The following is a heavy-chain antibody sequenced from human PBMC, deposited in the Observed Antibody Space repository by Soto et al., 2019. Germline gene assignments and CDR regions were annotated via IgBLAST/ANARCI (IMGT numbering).Heavy chain of an antibody. CDR2: ISTSVGST. CDR1: GFTFSTYA. D-gene: IGHD3-10*01. CDR3: AKGGQSYDY. J-gene: IGHJ4*02. V-gene: IGHV3-23*01. Sequence: EVQLLESGGGSVQPGGSLRLSCAASGFTFSTYAMSWVRQAPGKGLEWVSAISTSVGSTYYTDSVKGRFTISRDTSKNTLYLQMNSLRAEDTAVYYCAKGGQSYDYWGQGTLVTVSS.